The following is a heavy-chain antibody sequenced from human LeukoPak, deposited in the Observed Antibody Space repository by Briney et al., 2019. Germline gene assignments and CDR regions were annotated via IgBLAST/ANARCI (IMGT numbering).Heavy chain of an antibody. Sequence: PGGSLRLSCAASGFTISSYWMSWVRQAPGKGLEWVSAISGSGGSTYYADSVKGRFTISRDNSKNTLYLQMNSLRAEDTAVYYCAKAKFNIVVVPAAILAFDYWGQGTLVTVSS. CDR2: ISGSGGST. J-gene: IGHJ4*02. CDR1: GFTISSYW. D-gene: IGHD2-2*02. CDR3: AKAKFNIVVVPAAILAFDY. V-gene: IGHV3-23*01.